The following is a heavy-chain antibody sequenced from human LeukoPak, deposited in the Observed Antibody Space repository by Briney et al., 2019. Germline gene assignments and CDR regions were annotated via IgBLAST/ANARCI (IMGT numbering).Heavy chain of an antibody. CDR3: AELGITMIGGV. J-gene: IGHJ6*04. Sequence: GGSLRLSCAAFGFTFSSYAMSWVRQAPGKRLEWVSAISGSGGSTYYADSVKGRFTISRDNAKNSLYLQMNSLRAEDTAVYYCAELGITMIGGVWGKGTTVTISS. CDR1: GFTFSSYA. CDR2: ISGSGGST. V-gene: IGHV3-23*01. D-gene: IGHD3-10*02.